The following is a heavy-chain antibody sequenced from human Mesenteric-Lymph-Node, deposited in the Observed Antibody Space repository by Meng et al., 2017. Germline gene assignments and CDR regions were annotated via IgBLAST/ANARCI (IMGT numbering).Heavy chain of an antibody. Sequence: VQLHRVGAELWCPSETLSLPCAVYGGSFSGSYWSWIRQPPGKGLEWIGEINHSGSTNYNPSLKSRVTISVDTSKNQFSLKLSSVTAADTAVYYCARLGSSGLGRDYWGQGTLVTVSS. V-gene: IGHV4-34*01. CDR2: INHSGST. CDR3: ARLGSSGLGRDY. D-gene: IGHD3-10*01. CDR1: GGSFSGSY. J-gene: IGHJ4*02.